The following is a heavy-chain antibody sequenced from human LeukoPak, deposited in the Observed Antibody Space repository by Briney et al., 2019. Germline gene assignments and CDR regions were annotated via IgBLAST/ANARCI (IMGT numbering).Heavy chain of an antibody. V-gene: IGHV1-69*13. CDR1: GGTFSSSA. CDR3: ARDRAMITFGGVIAHYGMDV. J-gene: IGHJ6*02. Sequence: SVKVSCKASGGTFSSSAISWVRQAPGQGLEWMGGIIPIFGTANYAQKFQGRVTITADESTSTAYMELSSLRSEDTAVYYCARDRAMITFGGVIAHYGMDVWGQGTTVTVSS. CDR2: IIPIFGTA. D-gene: IGHD3-16*02.